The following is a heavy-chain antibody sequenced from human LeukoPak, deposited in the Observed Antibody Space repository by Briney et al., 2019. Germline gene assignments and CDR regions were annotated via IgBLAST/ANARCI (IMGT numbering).Heavy chain of an antibody. V-gene: IGHV1-3*01. Sequence: ASVKVSCKASGYTFTSYAMHWVRQAPGQRLEWMGWINAGNGNTKYSQKFQGRVTITRDTSASTAYMELSSLRSEDTAVYYCARGPGFWSGYYLFRHYGMDVWGQGTTVTVSS. CDR2: INAGNGNT. J-gene: IGHJ6*02. D-gene: IGHD3-3*01. CDR3: ARGPGFWSGYYLFRHYGMDV. CDR1: GYTFTSYA.